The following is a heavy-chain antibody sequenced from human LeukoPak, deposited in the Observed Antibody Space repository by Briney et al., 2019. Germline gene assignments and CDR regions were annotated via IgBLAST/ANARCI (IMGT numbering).Heavy chain of an antibody. D-gene: IGHD3-9*01. V-gene: IGHV3-7*01. CDR3: ASDILTGYNETNY. Sequence: GGSLRHSCAASGFTFSSYWMTWVRQAPGKGLEWVANIKQDGSEKSYVDSVKGRFTISRDNSKNTLYLQMNSLRAEDTAVYYCASDILTGYNETNYWGQGTQVTVSS. CDR2: IKQDGSEK. CDR1: GFTFSSYW. J-gene: IGHJ4*02.